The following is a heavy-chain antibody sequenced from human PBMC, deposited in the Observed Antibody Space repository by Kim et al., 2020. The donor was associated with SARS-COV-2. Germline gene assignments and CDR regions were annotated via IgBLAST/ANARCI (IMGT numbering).Heavy chain of an antibody. D-gene: IGHD3-10*01. Sequence: GGSLRLSCAPSGFSFSIHTVIWVRQAPGKGLEWVSGITGSGGPYYAVSVQGRFTISRDNSKDAVYLQMNNLGADDTAICYCTKEGYISGFPWGQGTTVTVSS. CDR3: TKEGYISGFP. CDR2: ITGSGGP. V-gene: IGHV3-23*01. CDR1: GFSFSIHT. J-gene: IGHJ6*02.